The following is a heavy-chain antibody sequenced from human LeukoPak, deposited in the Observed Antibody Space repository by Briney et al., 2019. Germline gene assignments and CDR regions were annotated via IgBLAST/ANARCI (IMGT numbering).Heavy chain of an antibody. D-gene: IGHD4-17*01. V-gene: IGHV3-23*01. CDR3: AKDGGDYWEGYFDY. CDR1: GFTFSSYA. Sequence: GGSLRLSCAASGFTFSSYAMSWVRQAPGKGVEWVSAISGSGGSTYYADSVKGRFTISRDNSRNTLYLQMNSLRAEDTAVYYCAKDGGDYWEGYFDYWGQGTLVTVSS. CDR2: ISGSGGST. J-gene: IGHJ4*02.